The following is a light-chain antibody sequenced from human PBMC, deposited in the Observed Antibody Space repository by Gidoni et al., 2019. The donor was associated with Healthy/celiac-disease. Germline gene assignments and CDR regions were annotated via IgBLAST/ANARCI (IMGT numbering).Light chain of an antibody. CDR3: CSYAGSYTVV. J-gene: IGLJ2*01. V-gene: IGLV2-11*01. CDR1: SSDVGGSTY. CDR2: DVS. Sequence: QSALTPPRSVSGAPGQSVTISCTGTSSDVGGSTYVSWYQQHPGKAPKLMIYDVSKRPSGVPDRFSGSKSGNTASLTISGLQAEDEADYYCCSYAGSYTVVFGGGTKLTVL.